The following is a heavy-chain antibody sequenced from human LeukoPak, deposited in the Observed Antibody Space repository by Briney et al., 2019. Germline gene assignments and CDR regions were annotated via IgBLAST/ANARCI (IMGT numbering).Heavy chain of an antibody. CDR1: GFTFNTDW. D-gene: IGHD2/OR15-2a*01. Sequence: GGSLGLSCAASGFTFNTDWISWVRQAPGKGLEWVANIKEDGSEIYYVDSVKGRFTISRDNAKNSLYLQMNSLRAEDTAVYYCARGVYYFDYWGQGTLVTVSS. V-gene: IGHV3-7*03. CDR3: ARGVYYFDY. J-gene: IGHJ4*02. CDR2: IKEDGSEI.